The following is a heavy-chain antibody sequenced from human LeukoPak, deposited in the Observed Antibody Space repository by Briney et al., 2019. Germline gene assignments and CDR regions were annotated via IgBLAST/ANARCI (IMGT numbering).Heavy chain of an antibody. CDR3: ARDFRLYYYYYMDV. CDR2: INPNSGGT. J-gene: IGHJ6*03. Sequence: ASVKVSCKASGYTFTCYDMHWVRQAPGQGLELMGWINPNSGGTNYAQKFQGRVTMTRDTSISTAYMELSRLRSDDTAVYYCARDFRLYYYYYMDVWGKGTTVTVSS. V-gene: IGHV1-2*02. CDR1: GYTFTCYD. D-gene: IGHD5-12*01.